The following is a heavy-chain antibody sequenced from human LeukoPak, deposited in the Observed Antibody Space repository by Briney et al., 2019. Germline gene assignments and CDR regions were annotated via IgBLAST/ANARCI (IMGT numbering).Heavy chain of an antibody. CDR1: GGSISSSGYY. D-gene: IGHD3-22*01. CDR3: ARRTDYYDSSGYYYNFDY. CDR2: IYYSGST. J-gene: IGHJ4*02. V-gene: IGHV4-39*01. Sequence: SETLSLTCTVSGGSISSSGYYWGWIRQPPGKGLEWIASIYYSGSTYYNPSLKSRVTISVDTSKNQLSLKLSSLTAADTAVYYCARRTDYYDSSGYYYNFDYWGQGTLVTVSS.